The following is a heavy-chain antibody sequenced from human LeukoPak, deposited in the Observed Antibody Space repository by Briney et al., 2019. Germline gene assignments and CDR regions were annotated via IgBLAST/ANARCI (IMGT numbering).Heavy chain of an antibody. Sequence: GGSLRLSCAASGFTFSTYAMNWVRQAPGKGLEWVSAISGTGATTYYADSVKGRFTISRDNSKNTLYLQMNSLRAEDTAIYYRAKWLTFSISSGATFDYWGQGSLVTVSS. J-gene: IGHJ4*02. CDR1: GFTFSTYA. D-gene: IGHD2-21*01. CDR2: ISGTGATT. CDR3: AKWLTFSISSGATFDY. V-gene: IGHV3-23*01.